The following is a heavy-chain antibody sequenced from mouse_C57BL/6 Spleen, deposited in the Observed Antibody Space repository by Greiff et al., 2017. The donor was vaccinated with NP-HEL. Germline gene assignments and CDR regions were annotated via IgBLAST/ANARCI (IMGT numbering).Heavy chain of an antibody. CDR3: ARSGDYDYDVGRFAY. J-gene: IGHJ3*01. D-gene: IGHD2-4*01. CDR2: IYPGDGDT. V-gene: IGHV1-80*01. Sequence: VQLQQSGAELVKPGASVKISCKASGYAFSSYWMNWVKQRPGKGLEWIGQIYPGDGDTNYNGKFKGKATLTADKSSSTAYMQLSSLTSEDSAVYFCARSGDYDYDVGRFAYWGQGTLVTVSA. CDR1: GYAFSSYW.